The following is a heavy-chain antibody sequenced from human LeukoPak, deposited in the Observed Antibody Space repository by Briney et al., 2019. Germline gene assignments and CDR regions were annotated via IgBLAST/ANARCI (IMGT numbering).Heavy chain of an antibody. CDR2: IRYDGSNK. V-gene: IGHV3-30*02. CDR1: GFTFSSYG. Sequence: GGSVRLSCAASGFTFSSYGMHWVRQAPGKGLEWVAFIRYDGSNKYYADSVKGRFTISRDNSKNTLYLQMNSLRAEDTAVYYCAKDLGPGRYCSSTSCYPFDYWGQGTLVTVSS. D-gene: IGHD2-2*01. J-gene: IGHJ4*02. CDR3: AKDLGPGRYCSSTSCYPFDY.